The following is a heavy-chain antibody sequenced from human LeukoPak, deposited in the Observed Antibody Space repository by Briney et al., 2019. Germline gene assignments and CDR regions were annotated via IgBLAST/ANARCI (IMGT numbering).Heavy chain of an antibody. D-gene: IGHD2-15*01. CDR1: GFTFSTYS. V-gene: IGHV3-21*01. J-gene: IGHJ3*02. CDR2: ISSSSSYI. Sequence: PGGSLRLSCAASGFTFSTYSMNWVRQAPGKGLEWVSYISSSSSYIYQPDSVKGRFTISRDNAKNSLYLQMNSLRAEYTAIYYCAREEGYGAFDIWGQGTMVTVSS. CDR3: AREEGYGAFDI.